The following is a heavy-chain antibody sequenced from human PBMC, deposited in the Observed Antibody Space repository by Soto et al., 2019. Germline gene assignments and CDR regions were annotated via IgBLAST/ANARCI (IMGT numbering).Heavy chain of an antibody. D-gene: IGHD3-10*01. J-gene: IGHJ6*02. Sequence: QVQLVESGGGVVQPGRSLRLSCAASGFTFSRFGMHWVRQAPGKGLEWVAVISYDGSNRFYADSVKGRFTISRDNSKNTLYLQMNSLRPEDTAVYYCAKDLYGSETYTYYCGMDVLGQGTTVTVSS. CDR1: GFTFSRFG. CDR3: AKDLYGSETYTYYCGMDV. V-gene: IGHV3-30*18. CDR2: ISYDGSNR.